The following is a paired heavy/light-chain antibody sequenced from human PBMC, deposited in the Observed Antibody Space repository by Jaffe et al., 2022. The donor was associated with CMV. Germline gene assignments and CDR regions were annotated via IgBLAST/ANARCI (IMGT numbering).Light chain of an antibody. J-gene: IGKJ4*01. V-gene: IGKV4-1*01. CDR3: QQYYSPPPT. CDR1: QSVLYNSKNKNY. CDR2: WAS. Sequence: DIVLTQSPDSLAVSLGERATINCKSSQSVLYNSKNKNYLAWYQQKPGQSPKLLIYWASTREFGVPDRFSGSGSGTDFTLTISSLQAEDVAVYYCQQYYSPPPTFGGGTKVEIK.
Heavy chain of an antibody. CDR2: ITPISGTS. J-gene: IGHJ5*02. CDR1: GDSFNSFP. D-gene: IGHD3-3*01. CDR3: ARTWDTVFGVAASSDHINWFDP. Sequence: QVQLVQSGAEVRKPGSSVKVSCKASGDSFNSFPINWVRQAPGQGLEWMGEITPISGTSNYAQKFQGRLTFIADEATTTAYMELSSLRSDDTAVYYCARTWDTVFGVAASSDHINWFDPWGQGTLVTVSS. V-gene: IGHV1-69*01.